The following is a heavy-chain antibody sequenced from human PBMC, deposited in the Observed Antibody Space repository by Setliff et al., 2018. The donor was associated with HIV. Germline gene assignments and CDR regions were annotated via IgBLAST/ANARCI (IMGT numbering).Heavy chain of an antibody. CDR2: TNEDGTIT. CDR3: ARARGTNWPFDY. CDR1: GFTFSKYW. D-gene: IGHD1-1*01. J-gene: IGHJ4*02. Sequence: GGSLRLSCAASGFTFSKYWMHWVRQVPGEGLVWVSRTNEDGTITDYADSVKGRFTISRDNAKATLYLQMNNLRAEDTAVYYCARARGTNWPFDYWGQGTLVTVSS. V-gene: IGHV3-74*01.